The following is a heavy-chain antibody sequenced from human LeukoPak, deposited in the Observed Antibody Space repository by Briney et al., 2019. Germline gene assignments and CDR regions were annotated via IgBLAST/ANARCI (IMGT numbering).Heavy chain of an antibody. V-gene: IGHV3-64*01. J-gene: IGHJ4*02. CDR2: ISSNGGST. D-gene: IGHD3-10*01. Sequence: GGSLRLSCAASGFTFSSYAMHWVRQAPGKGLEYVSAISSNGGSTYYANSVKGRFTISRDNSKNTLYLQMNSLRAEDTAVYYCARLGGSGSPLVGYFDYWGQGTLVTVSS. CDR1: GFTFSSYA. CDR3: ARLGGSGSPLVGYFDY.